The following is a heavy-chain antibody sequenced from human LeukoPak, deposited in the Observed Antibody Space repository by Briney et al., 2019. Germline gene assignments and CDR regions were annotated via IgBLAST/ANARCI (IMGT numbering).Heavy chain of an antibody. CDR1: GFTFSSYW. CDR3: TRGPPIDAFDI. Sequence: PGGSLRLSCAASGFTFSSYWMHWVRQIPGKGLVWVSRINGDGTSTTYADSVKGRFTISRDNAKNTLYLQMNSLRVEDTAVYYCTRGPPIDAFDIWGQGTMVTVSS. V-gene: IGHV3-74*01. CDR2: INGDGTST. J-gene: IGHJ3*02.